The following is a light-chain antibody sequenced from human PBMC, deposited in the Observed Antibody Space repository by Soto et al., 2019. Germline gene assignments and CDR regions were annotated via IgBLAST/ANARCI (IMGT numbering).Light chain of an antibody. CDR2: DAS. CDR3: QQRSNWPTIT. Sequence: EIVLPLSPPTLSVSPGEGATLSFRASQGIGSTLAWYQQKPGQTPRLLLYDASNRATGIPARFSGSGSGTDFTLTISSLEPEDFSVYYCQQRSNWPTITFGQGTRLEIK. CDR1: QGIGST. J-gene: IGKJ5*01. V-gene: IGKV3-11*01.